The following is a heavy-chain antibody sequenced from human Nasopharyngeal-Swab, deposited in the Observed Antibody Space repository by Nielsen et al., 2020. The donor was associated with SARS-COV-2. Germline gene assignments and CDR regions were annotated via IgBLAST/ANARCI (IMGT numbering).Heavy chain of an antibody. Sequence: GESLKISCAASGFTVSSSYMSWVRQAPGKGLEWISLMFSGGNAYYAGSVEGRFTVSRDESRNTLYLQMNNLRAEDTAVYYCTRRNDCWGQGTLVTVSS. CDR2: MFSGGNA. J-gene: IGHJ4*02. V-gene: IGHV3-53*01. CDR1: GFTVSSSY. CDR3: TRRNDC.